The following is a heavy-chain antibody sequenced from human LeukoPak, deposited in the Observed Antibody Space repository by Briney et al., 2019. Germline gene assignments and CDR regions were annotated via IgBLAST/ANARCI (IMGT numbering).Heavy chain of an antibody. J-gene: IGHJ3*02. CDR3: ASYTTSRYCSSTSCYRVFDI. CDR2: IYYSGST. D-gene: IGHD2-2*01. Sequence: SETLSLTCTVSGGSISSYYWRWIRQPPGKGLEWIGYIYYSGSTNYNPSLKSRVTISVDTSKNQFSLKLSSVTAADTAVYYCASYTTSRYCSSTSCYRVFDIWGQGTMVTVSS. V-gene: IGHV4-59*01. CDR1: GGSISSYY.